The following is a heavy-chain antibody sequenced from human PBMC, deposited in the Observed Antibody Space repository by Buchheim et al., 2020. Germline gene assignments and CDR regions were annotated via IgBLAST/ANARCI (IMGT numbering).Heavy chain of an antibody. J-gene: IGHJ4*02. D-gene: IGHD1-20*01. Sequence: QVQLQQWGAGLLKPSETLSLTCAVYGGSFSGYYWSWIRQPPGKGLEWIGEINHSGSTNYNPSLKSRVTISVDTSKNQFSLKLSPVTAADTAVYYCARGRGPYNWIPLYYFDYWGQGTL. CDR3: ARGRGPYNWIPLYYFDY. CDR2: INHSGST. CDR1: GGSFSGYY. V-gene: IGHV4-34*01.